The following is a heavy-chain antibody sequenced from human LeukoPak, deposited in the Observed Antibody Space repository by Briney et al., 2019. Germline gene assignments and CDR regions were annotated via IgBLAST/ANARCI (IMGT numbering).Heavy chain of an antibody. CDR1: GFTFCNYG. CDR3: ARDRGYGGYDPL. CDR2: ISGSGGTT. V-gene: IGHV3-21*01. Sequence: PGGSLRLSCAASGFTFCNYGMNWVRQAPGKGLEWVSTISGSGGTTYYADSVKGRFTISRDNAKNTLYLQMNSLRAEDTAVYYCARDRGYGGYDPLGDQGTLVTVSS. J-gene: IGHJ4*02. D-gene: IGHD5-12*01.